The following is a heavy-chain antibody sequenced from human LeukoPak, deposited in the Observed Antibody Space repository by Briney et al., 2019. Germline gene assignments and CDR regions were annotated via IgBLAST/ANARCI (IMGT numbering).Heavy chain of an antibody. CDR2: IGGTGVRT. CDR1: GFTFSSYA. CDR3: ARGPNYDILTGWRKTHNAFDI. J-gene: IGHJ3*02. D-gene: IGHD3-9*01. V-gene: IGHV3-23*01. Sequence: GGSLRLSCASSGFTFSSYAMSWVRQAPGKGLEWVSTIGGTGVRTYYADSVKGRFTISRDNSKNTLYLQMHSLRAEDTAVYYRARGPNYDILTGWRKTHNAFDIWGQGTMVTVSS.